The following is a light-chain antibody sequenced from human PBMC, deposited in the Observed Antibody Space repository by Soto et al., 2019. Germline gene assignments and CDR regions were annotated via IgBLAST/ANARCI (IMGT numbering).Light chain of an antibody. V-gene: IGKV1-5*01. CDR2: DAS. CDR3: QQYNSYLWT. J-gene: IGKJ1*01. Sequence: DIQMPQSPSTLSASVGDRVTITCRASQSISSWLAWYQQKPGKAPKLLIYDASSLESGVPSRFSGSGSGTEFTLTISSLQPDDFATYYCQQYNSYLWTFGQGTKVDIK. CDR1: QSISSW.